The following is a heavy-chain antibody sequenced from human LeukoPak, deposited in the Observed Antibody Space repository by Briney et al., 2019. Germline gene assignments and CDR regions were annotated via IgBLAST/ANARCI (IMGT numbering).Heavy chain of an antibody. D-gene: IGHD6-19*01. CDR2: ISAYNGNT. Sequence: ASVKVSCKASGYTFTSYGISWVRQAPGQGLEWMGWISAYNGNTNYAQKLQGRVTTTTDTSTSTAYMELRSLRSDDTAVYYCARVVRGLYSSGWFDYWGQGTLVTVSS. CDR3: ARVVRGLYSSGWFDY. J-gene: IGHJ4*02. V-gene: IGHV1-18*01. CDR1: GYTFTSYG.